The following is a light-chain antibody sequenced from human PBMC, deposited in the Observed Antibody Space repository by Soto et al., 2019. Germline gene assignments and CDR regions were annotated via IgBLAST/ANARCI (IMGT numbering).Light chain of an antibody. CDR2: HVS. CDR3: CSYTTSSSYV. V-gene: IGLV2-8*01. J-gene: IGLJ1*01. Sequence: QSVLTQPPSASGSPGQSVTISCTGAGTDVGQYNYVSWYQQHPGKAPKLLIHHVSRRPSGVPARFSGSKSGNTASLTISGLQAEDEADYYCCSYTTSSSYVFGTGTKLTVL. CDR1: GTDVGQYNY.